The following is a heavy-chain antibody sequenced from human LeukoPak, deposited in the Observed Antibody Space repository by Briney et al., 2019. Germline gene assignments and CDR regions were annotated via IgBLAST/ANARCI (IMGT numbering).Heavy chain of an antibody. D-gene: IGHD5-24*01. CDR3: ARDYSGWLQSDAFDI. CDR2: VRGGGGTT. J-gene: IGHJ3*02. Sequence: GGSLRLSCAASGFTFSSYAMSWVRQAPGKGLEWVSTVRGGGGTTYYADSLKGRFTISRDNAENTMYLQMNSLRAEDTAVYYCARDYSGWLQSDAFDIWGQGTMVTVSS. CDR1: GFTFSSYA. V-gene: IGHV3-23*01.